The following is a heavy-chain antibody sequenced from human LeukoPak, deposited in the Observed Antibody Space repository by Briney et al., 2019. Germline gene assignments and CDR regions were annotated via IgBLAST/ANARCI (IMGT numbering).Heavy chain of an antibody. Sequence: GGSLRLSCAASGFTFSSYGFHWVRQAPGKGLEWVAFIRYDGGTKFYADSVKGRLTISRDNSKNTLYLQMNSLRAEDTAVYYCAKDPRDYFGSGRYYYYYMDVWGKGTTVTISS. CDR3: AKDPRDYFGSGRYYYYYMDV. CDR1: GFTFSSYG. D-gene: IGHD3-10*01. CDR2: IRYDGGTK. V-gene: IGHV3-30*02. J-gene: IGHJ6*03.